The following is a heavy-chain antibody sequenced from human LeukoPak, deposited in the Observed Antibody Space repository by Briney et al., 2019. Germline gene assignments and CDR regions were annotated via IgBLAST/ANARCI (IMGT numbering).Heavy chain of an antibody. CDR1: EYTFIGYY. V-gene: IGHV1-18*04. CDR3: ARDMGYCSGGSCPHNAFDI. Sequence: ASVKVSCKASEYTFIGYYLHWVRQAPGQGLEWMGWISAYNDNTNNAQKFQGRVTMTTDTSTSTAYMELRSLRSDDTAVYYCARDMGYCSGGSCPHNAFDIWGQGTMVTVS. D-gene: IGHD2-15*01. J-gene: IGHJ3*02. CDR2: ISAYNDNT.